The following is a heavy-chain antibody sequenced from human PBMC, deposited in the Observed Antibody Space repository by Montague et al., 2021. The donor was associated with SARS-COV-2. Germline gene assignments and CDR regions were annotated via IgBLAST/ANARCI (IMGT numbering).Heavy chain of an antibody. D-gene: IGHD3-3*01. CDR3: ARDQTVLEWIWYGMDV. CDR1: GGSFSTYY. J-gene: IGHJ6*02. V-gene: IGHV4-34*01. CDR2: IDYSGNT. Sequence: SETLSLTCAVYGGSFSTYYWAWIRQSPGKGLEWIGNIDYSGNTNYNPSLKSRVSISVDTFSSQFSLYLTSVTAADAAVYYCARDQTVLEWIWYGMDVWGPGTTVTVSS.